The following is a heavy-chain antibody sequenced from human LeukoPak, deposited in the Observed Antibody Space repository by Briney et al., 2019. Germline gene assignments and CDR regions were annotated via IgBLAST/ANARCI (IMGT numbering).Heavy chain of an antibody. Sequence: GESLKISCKGSGYSFTSYWIGWVRQMPGKGLEFMGILYPGDFDTRYSPSFQGQVTISADKSISTAYLQWSSLKASDTAMYYCARHETGPYFDYWGQGTLVTVSS. V-gene: IGHV5-51*01. J-gene: IGHJ4*02. CDR3: ARHETGPYFDY. CDR2: LYPGDFDT. D-gene: IGHD1-1*01. CDR1: GYSFTSYW.